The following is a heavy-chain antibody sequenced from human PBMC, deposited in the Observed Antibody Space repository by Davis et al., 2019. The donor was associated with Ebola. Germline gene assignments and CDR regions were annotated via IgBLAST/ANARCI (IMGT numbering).Heavy chain of an antibody. J-gene: IGHJ6*03. CDR2: IYNGGST. CDR1: AFTVSSNY. D-gene: IGHD2-2*01. CDR3: AREGVVGVYYYMDV. V-gene: IGHV3-53*01. Sequence: GGSLRLSCATSAFTVSSNYMSWVRQAPGKGLEWVSVIYNGGSTYYADSVKGRFTSSRDNSKNTLYLQMNSLRAEDTAVYYCAREGVVGVYYYMDVWGKGTTVTVSS.